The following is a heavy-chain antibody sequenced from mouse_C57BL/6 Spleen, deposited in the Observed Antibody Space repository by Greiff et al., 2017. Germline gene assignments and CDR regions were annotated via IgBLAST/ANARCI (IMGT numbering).Heavy chain of an antibody. Sequence: VQLKQSGAELAKPGASVKLSCKASGYTFTSYWMHWVKQRPGQGLEWIGYINPSSGYTKYNQKFKDKATLTADKSSSTAYMQLSSLTYEDSAVYYCARNNFTYYFDDWGQGTTLTVSS. J-gene: IGHJ2*01. V-gene: IGHV1-7*01. CDR1: GYTFTSYW. D-gene: IGHD4-1*02. CDR3: ARNNFTYYFDD. CDR2: INPSSGYT.